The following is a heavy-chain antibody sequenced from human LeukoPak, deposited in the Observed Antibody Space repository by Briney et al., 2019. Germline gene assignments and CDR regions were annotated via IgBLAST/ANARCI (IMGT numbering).Heavy chain of an antibody. CDR1: GFTFTSYA. V-gene: IGHV3-23*01. CDR3: AKVDGTNDWEPGDY. Sequence: GGSLRLSCAASGFTFTSYAMTWVRQTPGKGLEWVSSISVSGTNAYYADSVKGRFTISRDNSKNTLYLQMNSLRADDTALYYCAKVDGTNDWEPGDYWGQGTLVTVSS. CDR2: ISVSGTNA. J-gene: IGHJ4*02. D-gene: IGHD3-9*01.